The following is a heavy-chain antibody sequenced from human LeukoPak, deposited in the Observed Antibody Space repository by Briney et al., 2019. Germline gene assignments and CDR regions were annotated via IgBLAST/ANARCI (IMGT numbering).Heavy chain of an antibody. CDR3: AREGGGSGTYFGFYDYYYMDV. D-gene: IGHD3-10*01. CDR2: ISASGGST. J-gene: IGHJ6*03. CDR1: GFTFSSYA. V-gene: IGHV3-23*01. Sequence: GGSLRLSCAASGFTFSSYAMSWVRQAPGKGLERVSSISASGGSTYYADSVKGRFTISRDNAKNSLYLQMNSLRAEDTAVFYCAREGGGSGTYFGFYDYYYMDVWGKGTTVTISS.